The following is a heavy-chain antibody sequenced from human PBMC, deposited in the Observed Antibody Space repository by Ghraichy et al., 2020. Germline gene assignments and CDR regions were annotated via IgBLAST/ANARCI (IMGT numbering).Heavy chain of an antibody. J-gene: IGHJ6*02. CDR2: LYASGSS. Sequence: SETLSLTCSVSGGSFSSHYWSWIRQPTGKGLEYIGRLYASGSSDYNPSLKSRVTLSMDTSKNQFSLKLNSVTAADTAVYYCARGPTFYYGAVVWGRGTTVTVSS. CDR3: ARGPTFYYGAVV. V-gene: IGHV4-4*07. CDR1: GGSFSSHY.